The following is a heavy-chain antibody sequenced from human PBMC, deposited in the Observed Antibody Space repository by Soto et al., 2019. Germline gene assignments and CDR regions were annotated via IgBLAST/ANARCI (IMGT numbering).Heavy chain of an antibody. D-gene: IGHD4-4*01. J-gene: IGHJ1*01. CDR2: IYYSGST. CDR3: ARVERWLQQLQH. V-gene: IGHV4-39*01. Sequence: RSLTCTVSGGSISSSSYYWGWIRQPPGKGLEWIGSIYYSGSTYYNPSLKSRVTISVDTSKNQFSLKLSSVTAADTAVYYCARVERWLQQLQHWGQGTLVTVSS. CDR1: GGSISSSSYY.